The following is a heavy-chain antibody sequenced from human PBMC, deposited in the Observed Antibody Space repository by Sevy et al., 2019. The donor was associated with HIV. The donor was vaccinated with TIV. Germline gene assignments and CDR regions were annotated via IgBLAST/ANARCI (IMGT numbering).Heavy chain of an antibody. J-gene: IGHJ5*02. CDR1: GYTFTSYY. CDR2: INPRGGST. CDR3: ARGNYDFWSGYYVGTNWFDP. Sequence: ASVKVSCKASGYTFTSYYMHWVRQAPGQGLEWMGIINPRGGSTSYAQKFQGRVTMTRDTSTSKVNMELSSLRSEDTAVYYCARGNYDFWSGYYVGTNWFDPWGQGTLVTVSS. D-gene: IGHD3-3*01. V-gene: IGHV1-46*03.